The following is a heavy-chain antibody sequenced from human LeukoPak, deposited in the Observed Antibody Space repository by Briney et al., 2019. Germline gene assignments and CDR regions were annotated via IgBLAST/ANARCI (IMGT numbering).Heavy chain of an antibody. J-gene: IGHJ2*01. CDR2: MSFSGRA. Sequence: PSETLSLTCTVSSGSISDYYWSWIRQPPGKGLEGIGTMSFSGRANYNPSLKSRVTISADTSKNQFSLRLSSVTAADTAVYYCARRAMSSGYDGWYFDLWGRGTLVTVSS. CDR3: ARRAMSSGYDGWYFDL. CDR1: SGSISDYY. D-gene: IGHD3-22*01. V-gene: IGHV4-59*08.